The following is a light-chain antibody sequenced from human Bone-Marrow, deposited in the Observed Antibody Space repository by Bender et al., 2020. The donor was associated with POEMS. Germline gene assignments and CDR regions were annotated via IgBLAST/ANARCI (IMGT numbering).Light chain of an antibody. Sequence: QSALTQPASVSDSPGQSITISCTRTSSDVGNFNLVSWYQQRPGKVPKLIIYEGIKRPSGVSNRFSASKSGNTASLTISGLQAEDEADYYCCSYANFGIYVFGTGTTVTVL. CDR2: EGI. V-gene: IGLV2-23*01. CDR1: SSDVGNFNL. J-gene: IGLJ1*01. CDR3: CSYANFGIYV.